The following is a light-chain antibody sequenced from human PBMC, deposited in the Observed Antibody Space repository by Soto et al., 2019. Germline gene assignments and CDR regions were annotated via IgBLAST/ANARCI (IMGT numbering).Light chain of an antibody. J-gene: IGKJ1*01. Sequence: EIVLTQSPGTLSLSPGERATLSCRASQSVSSSYLAWYQQKPSQAPRLLIYGASSRATGIPDRFSGSGSGTDFTLTISRLEPEDFAVYYCQQSYDMPWTFGQGTKVEIK. V-gene: IGKV3-20*01. CDR2: GAS. CDR3: QQSYDMPWT. CDR1: QSVSSSY.